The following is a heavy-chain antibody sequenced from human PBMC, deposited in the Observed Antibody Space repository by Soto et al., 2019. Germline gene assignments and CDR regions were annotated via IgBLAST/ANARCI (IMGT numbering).Heavy chain of an antibody. CDR3: ARWGSGWYYFDY. CDR2: INHSGST. Sequence: QVQLQQWGAGLLKPSETLSLTCAVYGGSFSGYYWSWIRQPPGKGLEWIGEINHSGSTNYNPSLKSRATISVDTSKNQFSLKLSSVTAADTAVYYCARWGSGWYYFDYWGQGTLVTVSS. CDR1: GGSFSGYY. V-gene: IGHV4-34*01. D-gene: IGHD6-19*01. J-gene: IGHJ4*02.